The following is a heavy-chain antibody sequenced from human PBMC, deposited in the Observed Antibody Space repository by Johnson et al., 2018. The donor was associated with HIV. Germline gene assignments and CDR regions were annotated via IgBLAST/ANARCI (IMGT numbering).Heavy chain of an antibody. CDR3: ARLTWDQNRGWDAFDI. CDR2: ISYDGSNK. D-gene: IGHD1-26*01. Sequence: QVQLVESGGGVVQPGRSLRLSCAASEFTFSSYAMHWVRPAPGKGLEWVAVISYDGSNKYYADSVKGRFTISRENSKNTLYLQMNSLRAEDTAVYYCARLTWDQNRGWDAFDIWGQGTMVTVSS. V-gene: IGHV3-30-3*01. CDR1: EFTFSSYA. J-gene: IGHJ3*02.